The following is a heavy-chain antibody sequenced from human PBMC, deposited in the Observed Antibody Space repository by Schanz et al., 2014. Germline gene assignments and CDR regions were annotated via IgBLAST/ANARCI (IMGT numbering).Heavy chain of an antibody. CDR1: GGSFSSNY. CDR3: ARDIGYCSSPRCYPDGVFDL. D-gene: IGHD2-2*01. V-gene: IGHV4-34*02. J-gene: IGHJ3*01. Sequence: QVQLQQWGAGLLKPSETLSLTCAVYGGSFSSNYWSWIRQPPGKGLEWIGEINQSGTTNYNPSLKSRVTMSVDTSKNQISLKLSSVTAADTAMYYCARDIGYCSSPRCYPDGVFDLWGQGTMVTVLS. CDR2: INQSGTT.